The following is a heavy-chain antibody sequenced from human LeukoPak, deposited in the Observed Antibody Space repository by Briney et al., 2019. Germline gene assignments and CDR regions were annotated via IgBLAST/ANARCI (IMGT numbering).Heavy chain of an antibody. D-gene: IGHD1-26*01. V-gene: IGHV3-7*01. J-gene: IGHJ1*01. Sequence: GGSLRLSCAASGFTFTNYWMSWVRQAPGKGLELVANIKQDRSEKYYMDSVKGRFTISRDNAKNSLYLQMNSLRAEDTAVYYCTRGDLVGVTGRAYQHWGQGTLATVSS. CDR1: GFTFTNYW. CDR2: IKQDRSEK. CDR3: TRGDLVGVTGRAYQH.